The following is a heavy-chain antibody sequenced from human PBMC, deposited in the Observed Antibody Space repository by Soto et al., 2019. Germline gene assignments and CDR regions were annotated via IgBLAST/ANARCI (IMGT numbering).Heavy chain of an antibody. V-gene: IGHV3-53*01. Sequence: PGGSLSLSCAASGFTVSSNYMSWVRQAPGKGLEWVSVIYSGGSTYYADSVKGRFTISRDNSKNTLYLQMNSLRAEDTAVYYCARATPLGYELDWGQGTLVTVSS. CDR3: ARATPLGYELD. J-gene: IGHJ4*02. CDR1: GFTVSSNY. CDR2: IYSGGST. D-gene: IGHD5-12*01.